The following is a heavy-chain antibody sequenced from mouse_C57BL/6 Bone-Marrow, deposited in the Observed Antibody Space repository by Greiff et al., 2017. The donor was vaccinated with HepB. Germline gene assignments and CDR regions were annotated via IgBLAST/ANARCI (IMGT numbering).Heavy chain of an antibody. V-gene: IGHV3-6*01. D-gene: IGHD2-1*01. Sequence: EVQLVESGPGLVKPSQSLSLTCSVTGYSITSGYYWNWIRQFPGNKLEWMGYISYDGSNNYNPSLKNRISITRDTSKNQFFLKLNSVTTEDTATYYCARDLLPFYYAMDYWGQGTSVTVSS. CDR1: GYSITSGYY. CDR3: ARDLLPFYYAMDY. CDR2: ISYDGSN. J-gene: IGHJ4*01.